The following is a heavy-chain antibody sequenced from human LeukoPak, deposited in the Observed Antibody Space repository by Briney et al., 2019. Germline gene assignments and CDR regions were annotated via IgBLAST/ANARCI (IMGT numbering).Heavy chain of an antibody. V-gene: IGHV6-1*01. J-gene: IGHJ4*01. D-gene: IGHD2-15*01. CDR1: GDRVSSNTAA. CDR2: TFYRSKWYN. Sequence: SQTLSLTCAISGDRVSSNTAAWNWIRQSPSRGLEWLGRTFYRSKWYNSYAVSVKSRITINPDTSKNHFSLQLNSVTPEDTAVYYCARAGFCSGSDCYSRFDYWGQGTLVTISS. CDR3: ARAGFCSGSDCYSRFDY.